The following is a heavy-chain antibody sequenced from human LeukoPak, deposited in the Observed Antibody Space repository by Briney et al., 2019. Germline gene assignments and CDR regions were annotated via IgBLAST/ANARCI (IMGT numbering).Heavy chain of an antibody. Sequence: PGGSLRLSCAASGFTFSSYWMSWVRQAPGKGLEWVADIKQDGSEKYYVDSVKGRFTISRDNAKNSLYLQMNSLRAEDTAVYYCARDPTLAVASTEDAFDIWGQGTMVTVSS. V-gene: IGHV3-7*01. CDR3: ARDPTLAVASTEDAFDI. D-gene: IGHD6-19*01. CDR2: IKQDGSEK. J-gene: IGHJ3*02. CDR1: GFTFSSYW.